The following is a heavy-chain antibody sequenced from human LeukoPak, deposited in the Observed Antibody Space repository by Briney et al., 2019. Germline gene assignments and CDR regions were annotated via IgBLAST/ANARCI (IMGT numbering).Heavy chain of an antibody. CDR2: MNPNSGNT. CDR3: ARGPQISSGSYYTVGY. V-gene: IGHV1-8*01. CDR1: GYTFTSYD. J-gene: IGHJ4*02. Sequence: ASVKVSCKASGYTFTSYDINWVRQATGQGLEWMGWMNPNSGNTGYAQKFQGRVTMTRNTPISTAYMELSSLRSEDTAVYYCARGPQISSGSYYTVGYWGQGTLVTVSS. D-gene: IGHD1-26*01.